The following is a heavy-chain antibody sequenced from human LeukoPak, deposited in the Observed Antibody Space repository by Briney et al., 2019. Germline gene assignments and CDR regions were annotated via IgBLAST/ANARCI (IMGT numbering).Heavy chain of an antibody. CDR1: GYTFTGSY. CDR3: ARGYSSGWYVGY. J-gene: IGHJ4*02. CDR2: INPNSGGT. D-gene: IGHD6-19*01. V-gene: IGHV1-2*02. Sequence: GASVKVSCKASGYTFTGSYMHWVRQAPGQGLEWMRWINPNSGGTNYAQKFQGRVTMIRDTSISTAYMELSRLRSDDTAVYYCARGYSSGWYVGYWGQGTLVTVSS.